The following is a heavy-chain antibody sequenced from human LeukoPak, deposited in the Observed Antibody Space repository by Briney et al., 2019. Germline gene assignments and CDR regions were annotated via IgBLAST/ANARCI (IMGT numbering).Heavy chain of an antibody. D-gene: IGHD5-18*01. CDR3: ARVVSSYGSSPIDY. Sequence: PEASVKVSCKASGYTFTGYYMHWVRQAPGQGLEWMGRINPNSGGTNYAQKFQGRVNMTRDKSISTAYMEMSRLRSDDTAVYYCARVVSSYGSSPIDYWGQGTLVTVSS. CDR2: INPNSGGT. V-gene: IGHV1-2*06. CDR1: GYTFTGYY. J-gene: IGHJ4*02.